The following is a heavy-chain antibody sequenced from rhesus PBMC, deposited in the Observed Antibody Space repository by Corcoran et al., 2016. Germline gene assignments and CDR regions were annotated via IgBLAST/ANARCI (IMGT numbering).Heavy chain of an antibody. CDR1: GVSLYGNY. Sequence: QVLLQESGPGLVAPSEPLSLTCAVAGVSLYGNYWTWTRQSPGKGREVIGYISGNSPRASTHPSLGGRVTIARDPSQNQYSLMLTSVTAADSALYYGARDAISLDVWGRGVLVTVSS. V-gene: IGHV4-147*01. J-gene: IGHJ5-2*02. CDR3: ARDAISLDV. CDR2: ISGNSPRA.